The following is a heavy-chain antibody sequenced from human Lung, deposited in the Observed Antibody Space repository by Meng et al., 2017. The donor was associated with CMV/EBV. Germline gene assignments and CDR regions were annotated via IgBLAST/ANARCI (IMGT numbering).Heavy chain of an antibody. Sequence: SCAASGFTFSRYWMHWVRQTPEKGLVWVSRISTDETYSNYADYVKGRFTISRDNAGNTLYLQMNSLRGQDTAVYFCVRDGEHWNFDYWGQGTLVTVSS. J-gene: IGHJ4*02. CDR3: VRDGEHWNFDY. D-gene: IGHD1-1*01. CDR2: ISTDETYS. V-gene: IGHV3-74*01. CDR1: GFTFSRYW.